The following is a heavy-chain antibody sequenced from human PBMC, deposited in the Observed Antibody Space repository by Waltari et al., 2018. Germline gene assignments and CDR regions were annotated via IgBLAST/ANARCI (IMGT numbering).Heavy chain of an antibody. Sequence: QVQLVQSRAAVKKPGASVTVSGRASRYTFTGYYLHWVRQAPGQGLEWMGWITPNSGGTTYAQKFQGRVTMTRDTSISTAYMELSRLRSDDTAVYYCARGASGTRALGYWGQGTLVTVSS. CDR1: RYTFTGYY. CDR3: ARGASGTRALGY. D-gene: IGHD2-2*01. J-gene: IGHJ4*02. V-gene: IGHV1-2*02. CDR2: ITPNSGGT.